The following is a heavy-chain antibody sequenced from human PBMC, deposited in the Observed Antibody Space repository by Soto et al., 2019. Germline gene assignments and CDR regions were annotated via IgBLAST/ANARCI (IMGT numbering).Heavy chain of an antibody. CDR2: IYYSGST. Sequence: PSETLSLTCTVSGGSISGGGYYWSWIRQHPGKGLEWIGYIYYSGSTYYNPSLKSRVTTSVDTSKNQFSLKLSSVTAADTAVYYCARDRGPYYYGSGTTRYYYMDVWGKGTTVTVSS. D-gene: IGHD3-10*01. V-gene: IGHV4-31*03. CDR3: ARDRGPYYYGSGTTRYYYMDV. J-gene: IGHJ6*03. CDR1: GGSISGGGYY.